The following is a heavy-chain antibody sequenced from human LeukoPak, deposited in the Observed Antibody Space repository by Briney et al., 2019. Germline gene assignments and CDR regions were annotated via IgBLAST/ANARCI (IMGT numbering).Heavy chain of an antibody. CDR3: ARAGVDSSSWYGFYYYYYMDV. Sequence: SVTVSCKASGGTFSSYAISWVRQAPGQGLEWMGGIIPIFGTANYAQKFQDRVTITADESTSTAYMELSSLRSEDTAVYYCARAGVDSSSWYGFYYYYYMDVWGKGTTVTVSS. CDR1: GGTFSSYA. D-gene: IGHD6-13*01. J-gene: IGHJ6*03. V-gene: IGHV1-69*13. CDR2: IIPIFGTA.